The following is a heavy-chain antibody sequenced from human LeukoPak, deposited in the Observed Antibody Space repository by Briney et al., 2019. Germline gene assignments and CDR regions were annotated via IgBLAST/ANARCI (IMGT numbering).Heavy chain of an antibody. CDR1: GFTVSSNY. V-gene: IGHV3-53*01. CDR2: IYSGGST. Sequence: GGSLRLSCAASGFTVSSNYMSWVRQAPGKGLEWVSVIYSGGSTYYADSVKGRFTISRDNSKNTLYLQMNSLRAEDTVVYYCARERRLVGPYFDYWGQGTLVTVSS. CDR3: ARERRLVGPYFDY. D-gene: IGHD6-25*01. J-gene: IGHJ4*02.